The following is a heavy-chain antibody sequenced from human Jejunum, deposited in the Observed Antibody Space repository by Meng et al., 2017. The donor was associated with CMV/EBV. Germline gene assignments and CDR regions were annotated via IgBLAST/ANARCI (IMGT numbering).Heavy chain of an antibody. D-gene: IGHD2-15*01. CDR2: MNPTSGDT. CDR3: ARDPIRWRGVFDS. Sequence: ASGLTFSSNAISWVRQAPGQGLEWLGWMNPTSGDTNYAQKFQGRVTMTRDTSISTAYMDLTSLTSDDTAVYFCARDPIRWRGVFDSWGQGTLVTVSS. J-gene: IGHJ4*02. CDR1: GLTFSSNA. V-gene: IGHV1-2*02.